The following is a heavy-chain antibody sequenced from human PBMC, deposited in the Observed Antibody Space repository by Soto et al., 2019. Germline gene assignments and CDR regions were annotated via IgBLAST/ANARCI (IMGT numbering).Heavy chain of an antibody. J-gene: IGHJ4*02. Sequence: EVQLLESGGGLVQPGGSLRLSCAASGFTFSSYAMSWVRQAPGKGLEWVSAISGSGGSTYYADSVKGRFTISRDNSKNTLYLQINSLRAEDTAVYYCAKRKSGYSYGSDYWGQGTLVTVSS. CDR3: AKRKSGYSYGSDY. D-gene: IGHD5-18*01. CDR2: ISGSGGST. V-gene: IGHV3-23*01. CDR1: GFTFSSYA.